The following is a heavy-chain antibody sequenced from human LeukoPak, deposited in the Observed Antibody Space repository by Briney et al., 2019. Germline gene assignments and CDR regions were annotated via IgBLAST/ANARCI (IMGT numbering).Heavy chain of an antibody. V-gene: IGHV3-66*01. Sequence: PGGSLRLSCAVSGXTVSSNFMSWVRQAPGKGPEWVSVIYTSGITYYADSVRGRFTISRDNSKNTLYLQMDSLTAEDTAVHYCAREDAGGTYSFDYWGQGTLVTVSS. D-gene: IGHD1-26*01. CDR3: AREDAGGTYSFDY. CDR2: IYTSGIT. J-gene: IGHJ4*02. CDR1: GXTVSSNF.